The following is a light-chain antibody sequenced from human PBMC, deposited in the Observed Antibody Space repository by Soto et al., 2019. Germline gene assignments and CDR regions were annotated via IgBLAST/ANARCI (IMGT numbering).Light chain of an antibody. Sequence: QSALTQPASGSGSPGQSITISCSGTSSDVGGYNHVSWYQQHPGKAPKLVIYEVSNRPSGVSNRFSGSKSGNTASLTISGLQAEDDGDYYCTSYTAYSTYVFGPGTKVTVL. CDR2: EVS. CDR3: TSYTAYSTYV. CDR1: SSDVGGYNH. J-gene: IGLJ1*01. V-gene: IGLV2-14*01.